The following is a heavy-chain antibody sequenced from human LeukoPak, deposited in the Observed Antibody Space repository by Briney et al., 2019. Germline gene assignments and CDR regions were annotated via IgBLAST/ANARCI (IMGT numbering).Heavy chain of an antibody. CDR1: GYNFTPYW. V-gene: IGHV5-51*01. CDR3: ARRAGGSSWYVDAFDI. D-gene: IGHD6-13*01. J-gene: IGHJ3*02. Sequence: GASLQISCQSSGYNFTPYWIVGARQLPGKGLEWMGIIYPGDSDTRYSTSFQGQVTISADKSIRTAYLQWSSLKASDTAMYYCARRAGGSSWYVDAFDIWGQGTMVTVSS. CDR2: IYPGDSDT.